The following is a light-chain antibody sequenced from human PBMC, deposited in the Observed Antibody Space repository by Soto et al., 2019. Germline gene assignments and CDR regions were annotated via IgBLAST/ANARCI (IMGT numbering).Light chain of an antibody. V-gene: IGKV1-5*03. CDR1: QSVGTW. CDR3: QHYNGSPWT. J-gene: IGKJ1*01. Sequence: DIQGTQFPSTLSASVGDRVTITCRASQSVGTWLAWFQQKPGKAPKVLIYKASNLETGVPSRFSGSGSGTEFTLTISSLHPDDFATYYCQHYNGSPWTFG. CDR2: KAS.